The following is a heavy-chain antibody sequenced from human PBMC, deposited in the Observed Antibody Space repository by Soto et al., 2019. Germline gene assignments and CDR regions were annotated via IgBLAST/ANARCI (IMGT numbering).Heavy chain of an antibody. CDR3: ATVRYYYDSSGYKGPYNWFDP. CDR1: GYTLTELS. J-gene: IGHJ5*02. V-gene: IGHV1-24*01. Sequence: GASVKVSCKVSGYTLTELSMHWVRQAPGKGLEWMGGFDPEDGETIYAQKFQGRVTMTEDTSTDTAYMELSSLRSGDTAVYYCATVRYYYDSSGYKGPYNWFDPWGQGTLVTVSS. CDR2: FDPEDGET. D-gene: IGHD3-22*01.